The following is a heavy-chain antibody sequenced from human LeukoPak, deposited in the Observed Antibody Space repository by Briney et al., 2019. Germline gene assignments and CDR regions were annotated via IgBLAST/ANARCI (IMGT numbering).Heavy chain of an antibody. CDR1: GYTFSDYY. Sequence: ASVKVSCKASGYTFSDYYMHWVRQAPGQRLEWMGWVNPNSGGTHFAQKLQGRVSMTRDTSISTAYREVSGLRSDDTAVYYCARCVDTTSFHFDYWGQGALVTVSS. D-gene: IGHD5-18*01. V-gene: IGHV1-2*02. CDR3: ARCVDTTSFHFDY. J-gene: IGHJ4*02. CDR2: VNPNSGGT.